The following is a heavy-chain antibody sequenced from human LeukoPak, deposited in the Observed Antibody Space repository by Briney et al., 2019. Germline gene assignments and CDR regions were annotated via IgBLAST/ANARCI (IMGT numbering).Heavy chain of an antibody. Sequence: GGSLRLSCAASGFTFSSYAMSWVRQAPGKGLEWVSAISGSGGSTYYADSVKGRFTISRDNSKNTLYLQMNGLRAEDTAVYYCATNPYYYDSSGYPGHFDYWGQGTLVTVSS. J-gene: IGHJ4*02. CDR2: ISGSGGST. V-gene: IGHV3-23*01. D-gene: IGHD3-22*01. CDR3: ATNPYYYDSSGYPGHFDY. CDR1: GFTFSSYA.